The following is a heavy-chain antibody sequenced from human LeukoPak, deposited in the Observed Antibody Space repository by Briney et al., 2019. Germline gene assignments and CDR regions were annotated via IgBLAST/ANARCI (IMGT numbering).Heavy chain of an antibody. CDR1: GYAFTDYY. CDR2: INPNSGDT. V-gene: IGHV1-2*06. D-gene: IGHD3-10*01. CDR3: AREDFGDFYFDS. Sequence: ASVNVSCTASGYAFTDYYIYWVRQAPGQGLEWMGRINPNSGDTKYAQKFQGRVTITRDTSISTACMELNRLRSDDTAVYYCAREDFGDFYFDSWGQGTLVTVSS. J-gene: IGHJ4*02.